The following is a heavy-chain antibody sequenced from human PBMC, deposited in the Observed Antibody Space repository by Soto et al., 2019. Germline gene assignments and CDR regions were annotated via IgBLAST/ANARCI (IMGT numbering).Heavy chain of an antibody. CDR3: ANQRYYYDSSGYSEGYDYYYGMDV. D-gene: IGHD3-22*01. CDR2: ISGSGGST. Sequence: LRLSCAASGFTFSSYAMSWVRQAPGKGLEWVSAISGSGGSTYYADSVKGRFTISRDNSKNTLYLQMNSLRAEDTAVYYCANQRYYYDSSGYSEGYDYYYGMDVWGQGTTVTVSS. V-gene: IGHV3-23*01. J-gene: IGHJ6*02. CDR1: GFTFSSYA.